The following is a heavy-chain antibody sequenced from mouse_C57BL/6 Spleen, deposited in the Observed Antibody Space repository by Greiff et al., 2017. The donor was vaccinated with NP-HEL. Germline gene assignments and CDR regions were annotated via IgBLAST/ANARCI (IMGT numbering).Heavy chain of an antibody. CDR1: GFTFNTYA. CDR3: VGDEGNYGPFAY. Sequence: EVQLVESGGGLVQPKGSLKLSCAASGFTFNTYAMHWVRQAPGKGLEWVARIRSKSSNYATYYADSVKDRFTISREDSQSLLYLKMNNLKTEDRAMYYCVGDEGNYGPFAYWGQGTLVTVSA. J-gene: IGHJ3*01. CDR2: IRSKSSNYAT. D-gene: IGHD1-1*01. V-gene: IGHV10-3*01.